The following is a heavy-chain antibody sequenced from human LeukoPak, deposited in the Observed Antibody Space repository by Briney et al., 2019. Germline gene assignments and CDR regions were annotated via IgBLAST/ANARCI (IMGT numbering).Heavy chain of an antibody. D-gene: IGHD1-26*01. V-gene: IGHV3-53*01. Sequence: GGSLRLSCAASGFTVSSNYMSWVRQAPGKGLEWVSVIYSGGSTYYADSVKGRFTISRDNSKNTPYLQMNSLRAEDTAAYYCERDDPVGATGYWGQGTLVTVSS. J-gene: IGHJ4*02. CDR2: IYSGGST. CDR1: GFTVSSNY. CDR3: ERDDPVGATGY.